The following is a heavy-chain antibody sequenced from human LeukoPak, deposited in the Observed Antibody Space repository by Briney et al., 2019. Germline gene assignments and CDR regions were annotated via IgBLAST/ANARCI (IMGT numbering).Heavy chain of an antibody. J-gene: IGHJ4*02. CDR2: ISSSSSYI. CDR3: ARGSDRGAHFDY. CDR1: GFTFSSYS. D-gene: IGHD4/OR15-4a*01. Sequence: PGGSLRLSCAASGFTFSSYSMNWVRQAPGKGLEWVSSISSSSSYIYYADSVKGRFTISRDNAKNSLYLQMNSLRAEDTAVYYCARGSDRGAHFDYWGQGTLVTVSS. V-gene: IGHV3-21*01.